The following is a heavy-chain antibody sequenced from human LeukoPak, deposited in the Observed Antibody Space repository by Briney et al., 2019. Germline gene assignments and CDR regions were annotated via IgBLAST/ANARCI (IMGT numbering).Heavy chain of an antibody. CDR2: INPNSGGT. J-gene: IGHJ6*03. D-gene: IGHD3-22*01. CDR1: GYTFTGYY. V-gene: IGHV1-2*02. Sequence: GASVTVSYKASGYTFTGYYMHWVRQAPRQEREWMGWINPNSGGTNYAQKFQGRVTITRDTSISTSYMELSRLRSDDTAVYYGARDRYDSSGYHTPPYYYMDVWGKGTTVTVSS. CDR3: ARDRYDSSGYHTPPYYYMDV.